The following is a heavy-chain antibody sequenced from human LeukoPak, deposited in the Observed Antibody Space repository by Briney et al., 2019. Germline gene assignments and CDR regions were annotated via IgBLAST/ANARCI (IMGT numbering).Heavy chain of an antibody. Sequence: PGGSLRLSCAASGFTFDDYGMSWVRQAPGKGLEWVSSINWNGGSTGYADSVKGRFTISRDNAKNSLYLQMNSLRAEDTALYYCARGRMTTVPYYFDYWGQGTLVTVSS. V-gene: IGHV3-20*04. CDR2: INWNGGST. J-gene: IGHJ4*02. CDR1: GFTFDDYG. CDR3: ARGRMTTVPYYFDY. D-gene: IGHD4-17*01.